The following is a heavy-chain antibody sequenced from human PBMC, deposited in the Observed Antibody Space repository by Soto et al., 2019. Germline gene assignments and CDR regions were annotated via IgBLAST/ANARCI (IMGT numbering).Heavy chain of an antibody. CDR1: GFTFSIYA. Sequence: GGSLRLSCAASGFTFSIYAMSWVRQAPGKGLEWVSAISGSGGSTYYADSVKGRFTISRDNSKNTLYLQMNRLRAEDTAVYYCSKVGDGYNAEWGQGTLVTVSS. D-gene: IGHD5-12*01. J-gene: IGHJ4*02. CDR2: ISGSGGST. V-gene: IGHV3-23*01. CDR3: SKVGDGYNAE.